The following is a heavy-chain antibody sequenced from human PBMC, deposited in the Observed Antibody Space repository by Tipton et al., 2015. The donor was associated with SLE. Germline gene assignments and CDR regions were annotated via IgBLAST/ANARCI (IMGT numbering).Heavy chain of an antibody. J-gene: IGHJ6*02. Sequence: SLRLSCAASGFTFSSYAMHWVRQAPGKGLEWVAGIGTAGDTKYAGSVKGRFTVSRENGKNSLYLQMNSLRVGDTAVYYCARSGESAEMDGMDVWGQGTTVTVSS. D-gene: IGHD2-2*01. CDR1: GFTFSSYA. V-gene: IGHV3-13*01. CDR3: ARSGESAEMDGMDV. CDR2: IGTAGDT.